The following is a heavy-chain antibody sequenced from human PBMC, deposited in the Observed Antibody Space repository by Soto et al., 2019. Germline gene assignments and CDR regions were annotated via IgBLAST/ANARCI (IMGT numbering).Heavy chain of an antibody. CDR2: INHSGTT. CDR1: RGSFSGFY. V-gene: IGHV4-34*01. J-gene: IGHJ6*02. CDR3: ARGRGYVYGPNFYGLDV. D-gene: IGHD6-25*01. Sequence: LSLTCGVYRGSFSGFYWSWVRQTPGGGLEWIGEINHSGTTNYNPSFQNRVTISVDKSTNNFSLKMTSVTAADAAVYYCARGRGYVYGPNFYGLDVWGQGTTVTVSS.